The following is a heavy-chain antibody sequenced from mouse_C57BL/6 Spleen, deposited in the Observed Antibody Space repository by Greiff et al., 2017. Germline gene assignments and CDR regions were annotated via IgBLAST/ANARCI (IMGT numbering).Heavy chain of an antibody. V-gene: IGHV1-7*01. CDR2: INPSSGYT. CDR1: GYTFTSYW. Sequence: QVQLQQSGAELAKPGASVKLSCKASGYTFTSYWMHWVKQRPGQGLEWIGYINPSSGYTKYNQKFKDKATLTADKSSSTAYMQLSSLTYEDYAVYCCCRPTDAIAYWGQGTSVTVSA. J-gene: IGHJ4*01. CDR3: CRPTDAIAY.